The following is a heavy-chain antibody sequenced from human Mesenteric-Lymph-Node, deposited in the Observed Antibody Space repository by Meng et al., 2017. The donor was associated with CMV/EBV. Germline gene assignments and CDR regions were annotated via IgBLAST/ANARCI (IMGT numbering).Heavy chain of an antibody. CDR2: IHSDGST. Sequence: GESLKISCVGSGFTISDYYMSWIRQAPGKGLEWISVIHSDGSTYYSDSVKGRFSISRDYSKNTLYLQMNSLRADDTAMFYCARETYCSGTTCVNSNRYFDLWGRGTLVTVSS. CDR1: GFTISDYY. J-gene: IGHJ2*01. D-gene: IGHD2-15*01. CDR3: ARETYCSGTTCVNSNRYFDL. V-gene: IGHV3-53*01.